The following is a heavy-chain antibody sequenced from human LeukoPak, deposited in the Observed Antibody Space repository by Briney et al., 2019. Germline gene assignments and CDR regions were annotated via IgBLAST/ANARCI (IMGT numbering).Heavy chain of an antibody. Sequence: PSETLSLTCSVSDGSISSYYWRWIRQPPGKGLERIGYIYYSGSTNYNPSLKSRVTISVDTSKNQFSLKLSSVTAADTAVYYCARSSDYYGGYFDYWGQGTLVTVSS. V-gene: IGHV4-59*01. J-gene: IGHJ4*02. D-gene: IGHD3-22*01. CDR1: DGSISSYY. CDR3: ARSSDYYGGYFDY. CDR2: IYYSGST.